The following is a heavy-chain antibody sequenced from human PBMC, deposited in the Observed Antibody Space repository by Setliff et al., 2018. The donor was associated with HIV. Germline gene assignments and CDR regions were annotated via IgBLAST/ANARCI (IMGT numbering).Heavy chain of an antibody. J-gene: IGHJ4*02. CDR3: ARDRRDLYYGSGSYYNGGYYFDY. D-gene: IGHD3-10*01. CDR1: RFAFNTYW. CDR2: INQDGNEK. Sequence: GGSLRLSCAASRFAFNTYWMNWVRQAPGKGLEWVANINQDGNEKFYVDSVRGRFTISRDNAKNSLSLQMNSLRAEDTAVYYCARDRRDLYYGSGSYYNGGYYFDYWGQGTLVTVSS. V-gene: IGHV3-7*03.